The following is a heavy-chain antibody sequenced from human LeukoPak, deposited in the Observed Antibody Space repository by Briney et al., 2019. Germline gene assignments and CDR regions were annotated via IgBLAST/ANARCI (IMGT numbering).Heavy chain of an antibody. J-gene: IGHJ4*02. Sequence: SETLSLTCTVSGGSISSSSYFWGWIRQPPGKGLEWIGSIYYSGSTYYNPSLKSRVTISVDTSKNQFSLKLSSVTAADTAVYYCARQTAAFDYWGQGTLVTVSS. D-gene: IGHD6-13*01. CDR3: ARQTAAFDY. CDR1: GGSISSSSYF. V-gene: IGHV4-39*01. CDR2: IYYSGST.